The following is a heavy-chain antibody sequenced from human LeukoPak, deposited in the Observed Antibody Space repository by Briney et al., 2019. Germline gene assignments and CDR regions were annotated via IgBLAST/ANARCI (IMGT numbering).Heavy chain of an antibody. Sequence: PSETLSLTCTVSDDSITMYYWTWIRQPPGKGLEWIGYVDHTGSTNFNPSLNGRVSISRDTSKNLFSLRLRSVTAADTAVYFCARGRVSSSTWFSTYYYYFYMDVWGKGTTVTVSS. CDR2: VDHTGST. J-gene: IGHJ6*03. CDR1: DDSITMYY. CDR3: ARGRVSSSTWFSTYYYYFYMDV. D-gene: IGHD3-10*01. V-gene: IGHV4-59*01.